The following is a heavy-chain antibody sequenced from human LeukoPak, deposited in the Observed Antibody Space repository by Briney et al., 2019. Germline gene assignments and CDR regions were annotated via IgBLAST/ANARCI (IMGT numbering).Heavy chain of an antibody. CDR3: ARDPGTTVDY. V-gene: IGHV3-53*01. J-gene: IGHJ4*02. Sequence: GGSLRLSCGASGFTVSSNCMSWVRQAPGKGLEWVSVIYSGGSTYYADSVKGRFTISRDNSKNTLYLQMNSLRAEDTAVYYCARDPGTTVDYWGQGTLVTVSS. CDR2: IYSGGST. D-gene: IGHD1-1*01. CDR1: GFTVSSNC.